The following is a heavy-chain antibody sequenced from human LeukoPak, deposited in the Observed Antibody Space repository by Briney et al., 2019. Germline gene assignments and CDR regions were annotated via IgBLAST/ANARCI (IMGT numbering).Heavy chain of an antibody. CDR2: IYYSGRT. CDR1: GGSISTSLYY. CDR3: ARQTGAGLFILP. J-gene: IGHJ4*02. D-gene: IGHD3-3*01. Sequence: PSETLSLTCSVSGGSISTSLYYWGWIRQPPGKGLEWIGSIYYSGRTYYNPSLKSRVTISVDTSKNQFSLILTSVTAADTAVYYCARQTGAGLFILPGGQGTLVTVSS. V-gene: IGHV4-39*01.